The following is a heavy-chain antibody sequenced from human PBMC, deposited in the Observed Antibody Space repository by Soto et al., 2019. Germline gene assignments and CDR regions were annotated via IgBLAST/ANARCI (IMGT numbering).Heavy chain of an antibody. V-gene: IGHV3-30-3*01. J-gene: IGHJ6*02. Sequence: QVQLVESGGGVVQPGRPLRLSCAASGFSISIYAMHWVRQAPGKGLEWVAVISFDGGNKYYADSVKGRFTLSRDNSKNTLFLQMNSLRADDTAVYYCARVTGATVAPHYYGMDVWGQGTTVTVSS. D-gene: IGHD2-15*01. CDR3: ARVTGATVAPHYYGMDV. CDR2: ISFDGGNK. CDR1: GFSISIYA.